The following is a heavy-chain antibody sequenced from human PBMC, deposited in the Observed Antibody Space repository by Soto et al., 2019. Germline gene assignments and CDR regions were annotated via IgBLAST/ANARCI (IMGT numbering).Heavy chain of an antibody. CDR2: IIPIFGTA. CDR1: GGTFSSYA. V-gene: IGHV1-69*06. D-gene: IGHD2-2*01. Sequence: QVQLVQSGAEVKKPGSSVKVSCKASGGTFSSYAISWVRQAPGQGLEWMGGIIPIFGTANYAQKFQGRVTITADKSTRTAYMELSSLRSEDTAVYYCARAIQPASSTRPYYYYYGMDVWGQGTTVTVSS. CDR3: ARAIQPASSTRPYYYYYGMDV. J-gene: IGHJ6*02.